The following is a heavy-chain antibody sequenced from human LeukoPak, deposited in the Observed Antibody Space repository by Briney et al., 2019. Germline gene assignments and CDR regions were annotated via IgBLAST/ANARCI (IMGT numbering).Heavy chain of an antibody. V-gene: IGHV4-59*01. J-gene: IGHJ6*02. CDR3: ARDHQQWLVSGYYYYGMDV. CDR1: GGSISSYY. Sequence: SETLSLTCTVSGGSISSYYWSWIRQPPGRGLEWIGYIYYSGSTNYNPSLKSRVTISVDTSKNQFSLKLSSVTAADTAVYYCARDHQQWLVSGYYYYGMDVWGQGTTVTLSS. CDR2: IYYSGST. D-gene: IGHD6-19*01.